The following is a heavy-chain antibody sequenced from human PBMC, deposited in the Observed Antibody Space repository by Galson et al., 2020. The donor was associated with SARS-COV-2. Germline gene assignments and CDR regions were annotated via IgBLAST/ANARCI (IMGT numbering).Heavy chain of an antibody. J-gene: IGHJ6*02. V-gene: IGHV3-48*01. CDR3: ARDGGSTVALYYYYGMDV. Sequence: GGSRRLSCAASGFTLSSYSMTWVRQAPGKGLEWVSYISSSSRTIYYADSVKGRFTISRDNAKNSLYLQMNSLRAEDTAVYYCARDGGSTVALYYYYGMDVWGQGTTVTVSS. CDR1: GFTLSSYS. CDR2: ISSSSRTI. D-gene: IGHD3-3*01.